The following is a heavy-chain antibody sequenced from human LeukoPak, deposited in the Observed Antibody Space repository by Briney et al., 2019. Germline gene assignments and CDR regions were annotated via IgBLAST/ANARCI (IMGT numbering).Heavy chain of an antibody. V-gene: IGHV3-21*01. CDR1: GFTFSSYS. CDR2: IISSSSYI. D-gene: IGHD2-2*01. J-gene: IGHJ4*02. Sequence: GGSLRLSCAASGFTFSSYSMNWVRQAPGKGLEWVSSIISSSSYIYYADSVKGRFTISRDNAKNSLYLQMNSLRAEDTAVYYCARDFQRYCSSTSCSTDYWGQGTLVTVSS. CDR3: ARDFQRYCSSTSCSTDY.